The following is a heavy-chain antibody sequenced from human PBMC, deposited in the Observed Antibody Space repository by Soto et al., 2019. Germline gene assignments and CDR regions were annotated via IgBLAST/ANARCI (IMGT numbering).Heavy chain of an antibody. CDR2: ISAYNGNT. CDR1: GYTFTSYG. V-gene: IGHV1-18*04. Sequence: ASVKVSCKASGYTFTSYGISWVRQAPGQGLEWMGWISAYNGNTNYAQKLQGRVTMTTDTSTSTAYMELRSPRSDDTAVYYCARARYYYYYGMDVWGQGTTVTVSS. CDR3: ARARYYYYYGMDV. J-gene: IGHJ6*02.